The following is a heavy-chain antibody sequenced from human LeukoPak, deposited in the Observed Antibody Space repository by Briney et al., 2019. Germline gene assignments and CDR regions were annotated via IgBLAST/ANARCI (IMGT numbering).Heavy chain of an antibody. CDR3: AREYHYDSSGYPDY. CDR2: IKQDGSEK. CDR1: GFTFGSYW. V-gene: IGHV3-7*01. J-gene: IGHJ4*02. Sequence: GGSLRLSCAASGFTFGSYWMSWVRQAPGKGLEWVANIKQDGSEKYYVDSVKGRFTISRDNAKNSLYLQMNSLRAEDTAVYYCAREYHYDSSGYPDYWGQGTLVTVSS. D-gene: IGHD3-22*01.